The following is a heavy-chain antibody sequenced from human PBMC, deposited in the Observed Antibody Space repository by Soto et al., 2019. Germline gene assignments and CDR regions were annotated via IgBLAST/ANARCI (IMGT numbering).Heavy chain of an antibody. V-gene: IGHV1-18*01. J-gene: IGHJ4*02. CDR2: ISAYNGNT. D-gene: IGHD3-10*02. CDR3: ARDGSLGGSRASMFFDY. CDR1: GYTFTSYG. Sequence: ASVKVSCKASGYTFTSYGISWVRQAPGQGLEWMGWISAYNGNTNYAQKLQGRVTMTTDTSTSTAYMELRSLRSDDTAVYYCARDGSLGGSRASMFFDYWGQGTLVTVSS.